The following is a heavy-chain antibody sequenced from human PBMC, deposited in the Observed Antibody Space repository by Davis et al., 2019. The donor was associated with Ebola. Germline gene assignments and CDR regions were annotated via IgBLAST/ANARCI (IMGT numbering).Heavy chain of an antibody. CDR1: GGSFSGYY. V-gene: IGHV4-34*01. CDR3: ARATYYYGLSDV. Sequence: MPGGSLRLSCAVYGGSFSGYYWSWIRQPPGKGLEWIGEINHRGRTNYNPSLKSRVTISVDTSKNQFSLKLSSVTAADTAVYYCARATYYYGLSDVWGQGTTVTVSS. CDR2: INHRGRT. J-gene: IGHJ6*02. D-gene: IGHD3-10*01.